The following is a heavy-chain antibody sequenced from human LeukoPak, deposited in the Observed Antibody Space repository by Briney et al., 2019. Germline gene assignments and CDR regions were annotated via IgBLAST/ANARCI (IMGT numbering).Heavy chain of an antibody. CDR2: ISSSGSTI. V-gene: IGHV3-48*04. CDR1: GFTFSNYG. D-gene: IGHD2-21*02. Sequence: PGGSLRLSCAASGFTFSNYGMNWVRQAPGKGLEWVSYISSSGSTIYYADSVKGRFTISRDNAKNSLYLQMNSLRAEDTAVYYCAKGAVGGDCYPCWYFDLWGRGTLVTVSS. CDR3: AKGAVGGDCYPCWYFDL. J-gene: IGHJ2*01.